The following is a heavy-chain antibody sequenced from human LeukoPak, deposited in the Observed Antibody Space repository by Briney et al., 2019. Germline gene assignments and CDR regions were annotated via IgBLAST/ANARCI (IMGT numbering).Heavy chain of an antibody. CDR3: ARVSYTGTYTYDY. D-gene: IGHD1-26*01. J-gene: IGHJ4*02. V-gene: IGHV1-2*02. Sequence: GASVKVSCKASGYTFSGYYMHWVRQAPGLGLEWMGWINPNSGGTNYQGRVTMTRDTSISAAYMELSRLTFDDTAMYYCARVSYTGTYTYDYWGQGTLVTVSS. CDR2: INPNSGGT. CDR1: GYTFSGYY.